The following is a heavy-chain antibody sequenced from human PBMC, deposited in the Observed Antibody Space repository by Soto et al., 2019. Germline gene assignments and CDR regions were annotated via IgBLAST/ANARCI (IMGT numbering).Heavy chain of an antibody. V-gene: IGHV1-18*01. J-gene: IGHJ4*02. CDR1: GYTFRNFG. CDR2: IAAYNGDT. CDR3: ARDRGTYFDY. Sequence: QVQLVQSGAEVKKPGASVRVSFKAPGYTFRNFGYGWLRRAPGQRPEWMGWIAAYNGDTNFAPSLRGRLTMTTDTSTTPLYMELNSVTSDDTAVYYCARDRGTYFDYWGQGTLVTVSS.